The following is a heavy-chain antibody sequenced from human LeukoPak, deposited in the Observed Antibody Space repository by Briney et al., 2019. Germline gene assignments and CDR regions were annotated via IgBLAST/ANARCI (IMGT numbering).Heavy chain of an antibody. CDR3: AKAMIAVAAPYYFDY. D-gene: IGHD3-22*01. J-gene: IGHJ4*02. Sequence: GGSLRLSCAASGFTFSSYAMGWVRQAPGKGLEWISTISGSGDYTFYADSVKGRFTISRDNSKNTLYLQMNSLRAEDTAVYYCAKAMIAVAAPYYFDYWGQGTLVTVSS. CDR2: ISGSGDYT. V-gene: IGHV3-23*01. CDR1: GFTFSSYA.